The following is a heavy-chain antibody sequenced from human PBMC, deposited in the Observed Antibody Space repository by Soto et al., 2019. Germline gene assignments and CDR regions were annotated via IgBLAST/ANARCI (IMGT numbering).Heavy chain of an antibody. D-gene: IGHD2-2*01. CDR3: VRDPYLPAAGRLSSRHY. J-gene: IGHJ4*02. CDR2: IWYDGVNK. CDR1: GFSFSSYA. Sequence: QVQLVESGGGVVQPGRSLRLSCAASGFSFSSYAMHWVRQAPGKGLEWVAVIWYDGVNKYYADSVKGRFTISRDNSNKTLYVQMNSLKAEDTAVYYCVRDPYLPAAGRLSSRHYWGPGTLVTVSS. V-gene: IGHV3-33*01.